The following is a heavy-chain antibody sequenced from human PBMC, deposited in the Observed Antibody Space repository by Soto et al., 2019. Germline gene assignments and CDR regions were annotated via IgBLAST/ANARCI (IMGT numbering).Heavy chain of an antibody. CDR1: GGTFSSYA. CDR2: IIPIFGTT. V-gene: IGHV1-69*13. J-gene: IGHJ6*02. D-gene: IGHD6-19*01. CDR3: ARDLIAVAGTGEYYYYYYGMDV. Sequence: SSVKVSCKASGGTFSSYAISLLRLAPGQGLEWMGGIIPIFGTTNYAQKFQGRVTITADESTSTAYMELSRLRSDDTAVYYCARDLIAVAGTGEYYYYYYGMDVWGQGTTVTVSS.